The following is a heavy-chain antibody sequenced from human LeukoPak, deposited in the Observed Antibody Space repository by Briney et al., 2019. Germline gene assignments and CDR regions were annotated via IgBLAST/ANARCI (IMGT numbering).Heavy chain of an antibody. CDR1: GGSISSYY. CDR2: IYYSGST. D-gene: IGHD1-26*01. J-gene: IGHJ3*02. CDR3: AREGLGRGDAFDI. V-gene: IGHV4-59*01. Sequence: SETLSLTCTVSGGSISSYYWSWIRQPPGKVLEWIGYIYYSGSTNYNPSLKSRVTISVDTSKNQFSLKLSSVTAADTAVYYCAREGLGRGDAFDIWGQGTMVTVSS.